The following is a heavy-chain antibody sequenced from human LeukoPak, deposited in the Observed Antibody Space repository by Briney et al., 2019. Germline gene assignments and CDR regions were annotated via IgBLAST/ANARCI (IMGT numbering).Heavy chain of an antibody. CDR3: ARGGYGSGSYPHYCYYYMDV. J-gene: IGHJ6*03. D-gene: IGHD3-10*01. V-gene: IGHV1-46*01. Sequence: ASVKVSCKASGYTFTSYYMHWVRQAPGQGLEWMGIINPSGGSTSYAQKFQGRVTMTRDTSTSTVYMELSSLRSEDTAVYYCARGGYGSGSYPHYCYYYMDVWGKGTTVTVSS. CDR1: GYTFTSYY. CDR2: INPSGGST.